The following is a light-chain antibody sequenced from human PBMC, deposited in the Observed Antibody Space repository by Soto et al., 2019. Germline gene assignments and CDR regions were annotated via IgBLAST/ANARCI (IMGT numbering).Light chain of an antibody. CDR3: SSHSSSSTLVV. CDR2: DVN. Sequence: QSALTQPASMSGSPGQSITISCTGTSSDVGGYNYVSWYRQHPGKAPKLMIYDVNNRPSGVSNRFSGSKSGNTASLTISGLRAEDEADYYCSSHSSSSTLVVFGGGTQLTVL. V-gene: IGLV2-14*03. CDR1: SSDVGGYNY. J-gene: IGLJ2*01.